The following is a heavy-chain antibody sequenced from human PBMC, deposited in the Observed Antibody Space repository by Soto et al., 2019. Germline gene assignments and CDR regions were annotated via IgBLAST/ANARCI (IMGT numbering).Heavy chain of an antibody. CDR2: IYYSGST. D-gene: IGHD3-16*02. Sequence: PSETLFLTCPVSGGSIGSYSWRWIRQPPGKGLEWIGYIYYSGSTNYNPSLKSRVTISVDTSKNQFSLKLSSVTAADTAVYYCARHSLQYYDYIWGSYRQPNFFDYWGQGTLVTVSS. J-gene: IGHJ4*02. CDR3: ARHSLQYYDYIWGSYRQPNFFDY. CDR1: GGSIGSYS. V-gene: IGHV4-59*08.